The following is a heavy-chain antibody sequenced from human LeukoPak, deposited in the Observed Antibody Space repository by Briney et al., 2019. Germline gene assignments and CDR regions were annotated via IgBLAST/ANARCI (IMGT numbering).Heavy chain of an antibody. CDR3: ARRYSSFPFDY. D-gene: IGHD6-19*01. CDR1: GGSFSGYY. J-gene: IGHJ4*02. CDR2: INHSGST. V-gene: IGHV4-34*01. Sequence: SETLSLTCAVYGGSFSGYYWSWIRQPPGKGLEWIGEINHSGSTNYNPSLKSRVTIPVDTSKNQFSLKLSSVTAADTAVYYCARRYSSFPFDYWGQGTLVTVSS.